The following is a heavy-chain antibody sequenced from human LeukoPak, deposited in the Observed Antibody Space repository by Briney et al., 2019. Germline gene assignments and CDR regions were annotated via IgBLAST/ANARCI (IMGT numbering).Heavy chain of an antibody. V-gene: IGHV3-7*01. CDR3: ARDSLHGAYYYYMDV. J-gene: IGHJ6*03. Sequence: GGSLRLSCAASGSTFHSYWMSWVRQGPGKGLEWVASIKQDGSEKYYVDSVRGRFTISRDNAKKSLYLQMNSLSAEDTAVYYCARDSLHGAYYYYMDVWGKGTTVTVSS. CDR1: GSTFHSYW. D-gene: IGHD4-11*01. CDR2: IKQDGSEK.